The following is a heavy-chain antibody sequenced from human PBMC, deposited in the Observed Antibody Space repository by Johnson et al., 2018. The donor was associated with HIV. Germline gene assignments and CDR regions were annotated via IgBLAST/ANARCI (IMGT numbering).Heavy chain of an antibody. CDR1: GFTVSSNY. CDR2: MRSSGSTI. D-gene: IGHD3-16*01. J-gene: IGHJ3*02. CDR3: AKCVSLYLALWGAFDI. V-gene: IGHV3-11*04. Sequence: VQLVESGGGLIQPGGSLRLSCAASGFTVSSNYLSWVRQAPGKGLEWISYMRSSGSTIYHAESVKGRFTISRDNSKNTLYLQMNSLRAEDTAVYYCAKCVSLYLALWGAFDIWGQGTMVTVSS.